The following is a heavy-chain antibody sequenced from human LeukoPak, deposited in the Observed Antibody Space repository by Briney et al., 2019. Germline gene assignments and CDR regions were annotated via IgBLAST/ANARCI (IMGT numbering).Heavy chain of an antibody. CDR3: AKDVRRCNGACT. D-gene: IGHD2-8*01. CDR2: ISATGGDT. V-gene: IGHV3-23*01. J-gene: IGHJ5*02. CDR1: GFTFSTYS. Sequence: GGSLRLSCAASGFTFSTYSFSWVRQAPGKGLEWVSGISATGGDTYYADSVKGRFTISRDNSRNTVSLQMNSLRVDDTATYYCAKDVRRCNGACTWGQGTPVTVSS.